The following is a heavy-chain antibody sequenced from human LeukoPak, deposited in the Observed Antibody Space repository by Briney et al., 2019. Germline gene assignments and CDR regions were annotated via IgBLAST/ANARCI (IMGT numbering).Heavy chain of an antibody. CDR3: AKNTPRAFDY. J-gene: IGHJ4*02. CDR2: INWNGGST. V-gene: IGHV3-20*04. Sequence: GGSLRLSCAASGFTFDDYGMSWVRQAPGKGLEWVSGINWNGGSTGYADSVKGRFTISRDNAKNSLYLQMNSLRAEDTAVYYCAKNTPRAFDYWGQGTLVTVSS. CDR1: GFTFDDYG.